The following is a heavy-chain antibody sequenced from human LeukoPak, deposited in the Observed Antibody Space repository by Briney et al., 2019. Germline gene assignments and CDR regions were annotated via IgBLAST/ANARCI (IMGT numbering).Heavy chain of an antibody. D-gene: IGHD6-6*01. Sequence: GASVKVSCKASGYAFISYMINWVRQAPGQGLEWLGWVNPSSGSTGYAQKFQGRVTMARDTSVSTAYMELSSLRSEDTAVYYCARLGASSASDYWGQGTLVTVSS. CDR2: VNPSSGST. CDR3: ARLGASSASDY. V-gene: IGHV1-8*01. J-gene: IGHJ4*02. CDR1: GYAFISYM.